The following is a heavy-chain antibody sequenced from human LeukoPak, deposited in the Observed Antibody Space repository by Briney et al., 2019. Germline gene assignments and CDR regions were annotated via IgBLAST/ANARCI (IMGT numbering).Heavy chain of an antibody. V-gene: IGHV4-59*01. J-gene: IGHJ6*03. CDR2: IYYSGST. CDR3: ARDLGITGTDYYYYMDV. CDR1: GGSISSYY. Sequence: SETLSLTCTVSGGSISSYYWSWVRQPPGKGLEWIGYIYYSGSTNYNPSLKSRVTISVDTSKNQFSLKLSPVTAADTAVYYCARDLGITGTDYYYYMDVWGKGTTVTVSS. D-gene: IGHD1-20*01.